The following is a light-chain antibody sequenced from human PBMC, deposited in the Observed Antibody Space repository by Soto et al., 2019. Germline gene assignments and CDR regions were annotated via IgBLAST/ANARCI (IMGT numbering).Light chain of an antibody. CDR1: QSVSSTF. J-gene: IGKJ1*01. V-gene: IGKV3-20*01. Sequence: EIVLTQSPGTLSLSPGERATLSCRASQSVSSTFFAWYQQKPGQPPRLLIYGASTRATGIPDRFSGSGSGTDFSLTISRLEPEDVAMYYGQQYGSSPWPFGPGTKVEIK. CDR3: QQYGSSPWP. CDR2: GAS.